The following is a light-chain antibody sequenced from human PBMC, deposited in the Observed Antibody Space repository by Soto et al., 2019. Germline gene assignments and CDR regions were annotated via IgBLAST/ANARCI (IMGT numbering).Light chain of an antibody. CDR1: SGHSSYA. J-gene: IGLJ2*01. CDR3: QTWGTAYVL. V-gene: IGLV4-69*01. CDR2: VNSDGSH. Sequence: QLVLTQSPSASASLGASVKHTCTLSSGHSSYAIAWHQQQPEKGPRYLMKVNSDGSHSKGDGIPDRFSGSSSGAERYFTISSLQSEDEADYYCQTWGTAYVLFGGGTKLTVL.